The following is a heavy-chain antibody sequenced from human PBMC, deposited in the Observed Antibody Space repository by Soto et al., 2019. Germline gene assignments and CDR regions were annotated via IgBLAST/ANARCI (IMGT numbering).Heavy chain of an antibody. V-gene: IGHV4-39*01. J-gene: IGHJ4*02. Sequence: SETLSLTCTVSGGSISSSSYYWGWIRQPPGKGLEWIGSIYYSGSTYYNPSLKSRVTISVDTSKNQFSLKLRSVTAADTAVYYCARHGRDLRKGIAAAGLDYWGQGTLVTVSS. CDR3: ARHGRDLRKGIAAAGLDY. CDR2: IYYSGST. CDR1: GGSISSSSYY. D-gene: IGHD6-13*01.